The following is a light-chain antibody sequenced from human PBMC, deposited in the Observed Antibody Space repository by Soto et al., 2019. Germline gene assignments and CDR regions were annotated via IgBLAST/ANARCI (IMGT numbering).Light chain of an antibody. V-gene: IGKV3-20*01. CDR3: QQYGSPPPYT. J-gene: IGKJ2*01. CDR1: QSVSNNY. CDR2: GSS. Sequence: EVVLTQSPGTLSLSPGERATLSCRASQSVSNNYLAWYQQKPGQGPRLLIFGSSDRATGIPDRFSGSGSGTDFTLIISRLEPEDFAVYYCQQYGSPPPYTFGQVTKLEL.